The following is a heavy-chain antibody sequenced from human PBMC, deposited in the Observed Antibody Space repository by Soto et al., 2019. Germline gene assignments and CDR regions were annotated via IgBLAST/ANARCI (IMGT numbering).Heavy chain of an antibody. Sequence: PSETLSLTCTVSGGSISSYYWSWIRKPPEKGQEKIGYIYYNGSTNYNPSNKSRVTMSVDPSKNQFSLKLNSVTAADTDKYKCSRHWIAMVRGFCHFDYWGQGTLVTVSS. CDR1: GGSISSYY. V-gene: IGHV4-59*08. J-gene: IGHJ4*02. D-gene: IGHD3-10*01. CDR3: SRHWIAMVRGFCHFDY. CDR2: IYYNGST.